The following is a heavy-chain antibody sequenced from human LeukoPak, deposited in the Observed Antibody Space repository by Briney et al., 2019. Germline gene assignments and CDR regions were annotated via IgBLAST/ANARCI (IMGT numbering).Heavy chain of an antibody. CDR2: IRQDESEK. Sequence: GSLSLSSTVSGFTFISYWMTWVRPAPGKGVEWVANIRQDESEKYYSASFKGRFTISRDNANTSLYLQMNSLRAEDTAVYYCARDSGSAYYYGSGTYYYDAFDFWGQGTTVTVSS. D-gene: IGHD3-10*01. CDR3: ARDSGSAYYYGSGTYYYDAFDF. CDR1: GFTFISYW. V-gene: IGHV3-7*01. J-gene: IGHJ3*01.